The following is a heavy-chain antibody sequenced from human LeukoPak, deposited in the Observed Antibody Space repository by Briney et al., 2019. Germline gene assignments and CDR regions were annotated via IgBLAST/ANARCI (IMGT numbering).Heavy chain of an antibody. J-gene: IGHJ4*02. V-gene: IGHV3-30*04. CDR3: ASGSSGGTYRPHDY. CDR2: VSSDGSNK. CDR1: GFTFSSYA. D-gene: IGHD1-26*01. Sequence: GGSLRLPCAASGFTFSSYAMHWVRQAPGKGLEWVAAVSSDGSNKSYADSVKGRFTISRDNSKNTLYLQMNTLTTEDTAVYYCASGSSGGTYRPHDYWGQGTLVTVSS.